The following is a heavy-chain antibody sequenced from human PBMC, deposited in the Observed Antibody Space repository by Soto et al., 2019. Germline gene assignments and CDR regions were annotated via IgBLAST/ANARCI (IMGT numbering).Heavy chain of an antibody. D-gene: IGHD3-16*02. CDR2: IYYSGST. CDR3: ARDGTWFGGVIVGRNAFDI. V-gene: IGHV4-31*03. CDR1: GGSISSGGYY. J-gene: IGHJ3*02. Sequence: PSETLSLTCTVSGGSISSGGYYWSWIRQHPGKGLEWIGYIYYSGSTYYNPSLKSRVTISVDTSKNQFSLKLSSVTAADTAVYYCARDGTWFGGVIVGRNAFDIWGQGTMVTVS.